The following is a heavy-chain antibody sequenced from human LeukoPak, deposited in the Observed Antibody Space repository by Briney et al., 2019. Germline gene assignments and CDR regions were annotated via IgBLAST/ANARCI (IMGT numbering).Heavy chain of an antibody. CDR3: AGRKEAVAGQSYYYYGMDV. D-gene: IGHD6-19*01. J-gene: IGHJ6*02. Sequence: SETPSLTCAVYGGSFSGYYWSWIRQPPGKGLEWIGEINHSGSTNYNPSLKSRVTISVDTSKNQFSLKLSSVTAADTAVYYCAGRKEAVAGQSYYYYGMDVWGQGTTVTVSS. CDR2: INHSGST. CDR1: GGSFSGYY. V-gene: IGHV4-34*01.